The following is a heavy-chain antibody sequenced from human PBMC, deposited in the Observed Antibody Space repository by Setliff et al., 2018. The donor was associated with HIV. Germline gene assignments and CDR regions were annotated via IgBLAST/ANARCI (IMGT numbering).Heavy chain of an antibody. J-gene: IGHJ6*03. Sequence: PGGSLRLSCATSGFSLRTYGLHWVRQAPGKGLEWVAVIPQDASKDYYADSVKGRFTLSRENSKNTVYVQMNSLRTEDTAVYYCARDGFALFGVDYHYMDVWGKGTTVTVSS. CDR2: IPQDASKD. D-gene: IGHD3-3*01. V-gene: IGHV3-30*03. CDR3: ARDGFALFGVDYHYMDV. CDR1: GFSLRTYG.